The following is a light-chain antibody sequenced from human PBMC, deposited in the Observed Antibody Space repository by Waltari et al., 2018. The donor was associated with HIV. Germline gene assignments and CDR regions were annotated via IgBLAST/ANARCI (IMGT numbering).Light chain of an antibody. CDR3: QTTDTNGVVV. CDR1: AFPSRY. J-gene: IGLJ2*01. CDR2: QDH. Sequence: SSALTQTPSVSVSPGQMATITCSGEAFPSRYAHWYHQRAGQAPFLVIYQDHKRPSGIPDRFSGSSSGTVLTLTISGVQTEDEGDYYCQTTDTNGVVVFGGGTKVTVL. V-gene: IGLV3-25*03.